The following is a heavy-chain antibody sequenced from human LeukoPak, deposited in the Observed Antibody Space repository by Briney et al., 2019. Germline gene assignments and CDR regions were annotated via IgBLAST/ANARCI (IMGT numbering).Heavy chain of an antibody. V-gene: IGHV4-34*01. Sequence: PSETLSLTCAVYGGSFSGYYWSWIRQPPGKGLEWIGEINHSGTTNYNPSLKSRVTISLDTSKNQFSLKLSSVTAADTAVYYCASSGSGSYYNFDYWGPGTLVTVSS. J-gene: IGHJ4*02. CDR1: GGSFSGYY. D-gene: IGHD3-10*01. CDR3: ASSGSGSYYNFDY. CDR2: INHSGTT.